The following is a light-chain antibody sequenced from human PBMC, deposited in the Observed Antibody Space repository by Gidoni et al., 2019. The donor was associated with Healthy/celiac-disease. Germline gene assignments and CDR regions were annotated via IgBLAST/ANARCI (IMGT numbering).Light chain of an antibody. CDR2: KAS. J-gene: IGKJ4*01. Sequence: DIQMTQSPSTLSASVGDRVTITCRASQSISSWLAWYQQKPGKAPKLLIYKASSLESGVPSRFSGSGSGTEFTLTISSLQPDDFATYYCQQYNSYSPGGRLTFGGGTKVEIK. CDR3: QQYNSYSPGGRLT. CDR1: QSISSW. V-gene: IGKV1-5*03.